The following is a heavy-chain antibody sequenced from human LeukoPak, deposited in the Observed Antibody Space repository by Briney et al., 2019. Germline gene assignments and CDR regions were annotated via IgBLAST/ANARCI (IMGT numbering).Heavy chain of an antibody. J-gene: IGHJ4*02. CDR3: AGPYSSGAPFDY. Sequence: GGSLRLSCAASGFAFSTYWMTWVRQTPGKGLEWVANIKEDGSQTYYVDSVKGRFTISRDNAKNTLYLQMNSLRAEDTAVYYCAGPYSSGAPFDYWGQGILVTVSS. V-gene: IGHV3-7*01. CDR1: GFAFSTYW. CDR2: IKEDGSQT. D-gene: IGHD6-19*01.